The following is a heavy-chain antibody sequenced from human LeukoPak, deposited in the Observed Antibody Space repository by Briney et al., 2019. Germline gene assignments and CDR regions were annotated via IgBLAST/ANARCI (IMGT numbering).Heavy chain of an antibody. J-gene: IGHJ4*02. CDR1: GFTFSSYS. CDR3: ARDQGSSWSRIFDY. D-gene: IGHD6-13*01. CDR2: ISSSSSYI. Sequence: GGSLRLSCAASGFTFSSYSMNWVRQAPGKGLEWVSSISSSSSYIYYADSAKGRFTISRDNAKNSLYLQMNSLRAEDTAVFYCARDQGSSWSRIFDYWGQGTLVTVSS. V-gene: IGHV3-21*01.